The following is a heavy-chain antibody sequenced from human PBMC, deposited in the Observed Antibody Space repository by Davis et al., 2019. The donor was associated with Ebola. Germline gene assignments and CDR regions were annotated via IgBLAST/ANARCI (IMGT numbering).Heavy chain of an antibody. CDR2: IYSGGRT. CDR1: GFTVSSNY. D-gene: IGHD3-10*01. Sequence: PGGSLRLSCAASGFTVSSNYMSWVRQAPGKGLEWVSVIYSGGRTYYADSVKGRFTISRDNSKNTLYLQMNSLRAKDTAVYYCARETYYGSGSRDNYYYMDVWGKGTTVTVSS. CDR3: ARETYYGSGSRDNYYYMDV. V-gene: IGHV3-53*01. J-gene: IGHJ6*03.